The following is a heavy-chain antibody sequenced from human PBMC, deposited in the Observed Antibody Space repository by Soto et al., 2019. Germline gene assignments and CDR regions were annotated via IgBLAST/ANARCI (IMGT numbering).Heavy chain of an antibody. J-gene: IGHJ3*02. CDR1: GYPVTAYY. V-gene: IGHV1-2*02. D-gene: IGHD3-3*01. Sequence: QLHLVQSGAVVKKPGASVTVSCSASGYPVTAYYMHWVRQAPGRGLEWMGGINPATGAAKYTQTFPGRVTMTRDTSTSTVSVELSGLTSEDPAVFYWARGGGVGVAGSAAFDMWGQGTLVTVSS. CDR3: ARGGGVGVAGSAAFDM. CDR2: INPATGAA.